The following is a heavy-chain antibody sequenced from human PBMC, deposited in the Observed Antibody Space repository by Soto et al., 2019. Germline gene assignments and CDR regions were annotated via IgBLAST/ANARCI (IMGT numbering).Heavy chain of an antibody. V-gene: IGHV3-23*01. J-gene: IGHJ4*02. Sequence: GGSLRLSCAASGFTFSSYAMSWVRQAPGKGLEWVSAISGSGGSTYYADSVKGRFTISRDNSKNTLYLQMNSLRAEDTAVYYCAKDGTYYDYIWGSPIRWGQGTLVTVSS. D-gene: IGHD3-16*01. CDR2: ISGSGGST. CDR1: GFTFSSYA. CDR3: AKDGTYYDYIWGSPIR.